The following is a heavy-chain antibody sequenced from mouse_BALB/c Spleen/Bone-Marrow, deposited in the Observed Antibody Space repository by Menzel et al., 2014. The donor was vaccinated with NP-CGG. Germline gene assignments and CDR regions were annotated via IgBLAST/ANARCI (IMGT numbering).Heavy chain of an antibody. V-gene: IGHV1S81*02. CDR3: ARGSPY. J-gene: IGHJ3*01. CDR2: INPGNGGT. Sequence: VQLQQSGAELVKPGASVKLSCKTSGYTFTNYYIYWVKRRPGQGLEWIGEINPGNGGTNFNERFKSKATLTVDKSSTTAYILLASLTSEDSAVYYCARGSPYWGQGTLDTVSA. D-gene: IGHD6-2*01. CDR1: GYTFTNYY.